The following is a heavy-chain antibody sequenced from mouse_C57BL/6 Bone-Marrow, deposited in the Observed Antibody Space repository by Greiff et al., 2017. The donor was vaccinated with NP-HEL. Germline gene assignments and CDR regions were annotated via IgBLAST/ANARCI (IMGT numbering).Heavy chain of an antibody. CDR1: GYAFSSSW. V-gene: IGHV1-82*01. D-gene: IGHD4-1*01. J-gene: IGHJ2*01. CDR3: AFLTGYYFDY. Sequence: QVQLQQSGPELVKPGASVKISCKASGYAFSSSWMNWVKQRPGKGLEWIGRIYPGDGDTNYNGKFKGKATLTADKSSSTAYMQLSSLTSEDSAVYFCAFLTGYYFDYWGQGTTLTVSS. CDR2: IYPGDGDT.